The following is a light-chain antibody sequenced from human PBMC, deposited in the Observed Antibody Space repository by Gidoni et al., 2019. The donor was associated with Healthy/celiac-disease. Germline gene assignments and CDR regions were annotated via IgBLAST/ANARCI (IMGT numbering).Light chain of an antibody. V-gene: IGKV3-11*01. Sequence: EIVLPQSPATLSLSPGDRATLSCRASETVYSYLAWYQHKPGQAPRLLIYDAANRATGIPARFSGSGSGTDFTLTISSLEAEDFAVYYCQQRGNWPPAWTFGQGTRVEMK. CDR1: ETVYSY. CDR3: QQRGNWPPAWT. CDR2: DAA. J-gene: IGKJ1*01.